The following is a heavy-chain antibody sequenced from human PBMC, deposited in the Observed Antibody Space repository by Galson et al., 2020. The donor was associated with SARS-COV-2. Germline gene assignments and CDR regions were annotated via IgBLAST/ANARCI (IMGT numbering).Heavy chain of an antibody. J-gene: IGHJ5*02. Sequence: SQTLSLPCTVSGGSISSYYWSWIRQPAGKGLEWIGRIYTSGSTNYNPSLKSRVTMSVDTSKNQFSLKLSSVTAADTAVYYCARDQRLLWFGELLFDWCDPWGQGTLVTVSS. CDR1: GGSISSYY. D-gene: IGHD3-10*01. V-gene: IGHV4-4*07. CDR2: IYTSGST. CDR3: ARDQRLLWFGELLFDWCDP.